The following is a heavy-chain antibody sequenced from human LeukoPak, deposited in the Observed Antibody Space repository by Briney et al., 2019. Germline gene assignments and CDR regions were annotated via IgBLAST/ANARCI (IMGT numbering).Heavy chain of an antibody. CDR1: GYTFTSCG. J-gene: IGHJ3*02. V-gene: IGHV1-18*03. D-gene: IGHD6-19*01. CDR2: ISAYKGNT. Sequence: ASVKVSCKASGYTFTSCGISGVRQAPGQGLEWMGWISAYKGNTNYAQKLQGRVTMTTGTTTSTAYMEPRSLRSDDMAVYYCARDQSRYSSGWTPLKIWGQGTMVTVSS. CDR3: ARDQSRYSSGWTPLKI.